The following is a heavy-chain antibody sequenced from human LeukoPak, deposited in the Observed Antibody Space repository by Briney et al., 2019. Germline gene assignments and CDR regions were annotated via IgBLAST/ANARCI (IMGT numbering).Heavy chain of an antibody. D-gene: IGHD3-10*01. CDR3: ARVGFGELSGYYYGMDV. CDR1: GYSISSGYY. J-gene: IGHJ6*04. CDR2: IYHSGST. V-gene: IGHV4-38-2*01. Sequence: SPSETLSLTCAVSGYSISSGYYWGWIRQPPGEGLGWIGSIYHSGSTYYNPSLKSRVTISVDTSKNQFSLKLSSVTAADTAVYYCARVGFGELSGYYYGMDVWGKGTTVTVSS.